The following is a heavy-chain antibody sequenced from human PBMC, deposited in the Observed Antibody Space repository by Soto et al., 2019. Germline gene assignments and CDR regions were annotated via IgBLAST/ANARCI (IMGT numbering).Heavy chain of an antibody. CDR1: GFTFSNHS. D-gene: IGHD6-13*01. V-gene: IGHV3-21*01. Sequence: EVQLVESGGGLVKPGGSLRLSCAASGFTFSNHSMKWVRRAPGKGLEWVSSISTSSSYGYYADSVKGRFTVSRDNAKNSLYLQMNSLRVEDTAVYYCARGSSWSGGFDYWGQGTLVTVSS. J-gene: IGHJ4*02. CDR2: ISTSSSYG. CDR3: ARGSSWSGGFDY.